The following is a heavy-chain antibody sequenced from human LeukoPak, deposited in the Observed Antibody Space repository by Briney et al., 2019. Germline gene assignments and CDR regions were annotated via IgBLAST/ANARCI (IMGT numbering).Heavy chain of an antibody. D-gene: IGHD5-18*01. CDR1: GASISAYH. J-gene: IGHJ4*02. CDR2: IYSSGRT. CDR3: ARDYSYPDY. V-gene: IGHV4-4*07. Sequence: SETLSLTCSVSGASISAYHWSWIRQPAGKGLEWIGRIYSSGRTNYIPSLKSRLTMSVDTSKNRFSLKLHSVTAADTAVYYCARDYSYPDYWGQGTLVTVSS.